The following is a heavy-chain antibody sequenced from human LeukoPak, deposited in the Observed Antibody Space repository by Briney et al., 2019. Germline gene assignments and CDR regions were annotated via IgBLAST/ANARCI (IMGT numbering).Heavy chain of an antibody. CDR2: IYYSGST. Sequence: SETLSLTCTVSGGSISSYYWSWIRQPPGKGLEWIGYIYYSGSTNYNPSLKSRVTISVDTSKNQFSLKLSSATAADTAVYYCARDHSSSWYGGYFDYWGQGTLVTVSS. D-gene: IGHD6-13*01. CDR1: GGSISSYY. CDR3: ARDHSSSWYGGYFDY. V-gene: IGHV4-59*01. J-gene: IGHJ4*02.